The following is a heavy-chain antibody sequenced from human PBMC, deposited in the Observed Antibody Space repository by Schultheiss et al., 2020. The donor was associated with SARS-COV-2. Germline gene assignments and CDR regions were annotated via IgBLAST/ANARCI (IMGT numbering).Heavy chain of an antibody. D-gene: IGHD2-15*01. CDR1: GYSISSGYY. CDR2: INHSGST. CDR3: AKECSGGSCYTQGPAEYFQH. J-gene: IGHJ1*01. Sequence: SETLSLTCTVSGYSISSGYYWSWIRQPPGKGLEWIGEINHSGSTNYNPSLKSRVTISVDTSKNQFSLKLSSVTAADTAVYYCAKECSGGSCYTQGPAEYFQHWGQGTLVTVSS. V-gene: IGHV4-38-2*02.